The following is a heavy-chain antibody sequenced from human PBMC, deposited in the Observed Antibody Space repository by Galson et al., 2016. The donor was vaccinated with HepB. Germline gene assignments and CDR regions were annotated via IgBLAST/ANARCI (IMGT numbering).Heavy chain of an antibody. V-gene: IGHV3-23*01. J-gene: IGHJ4*03. Sequence: SLRLSCAASGFTFSSYAMSWVRQAPGKGLEWVPAISGSGGSTYYADSVKGRFTISRDNSKNTLYLQMNSLRAEDTAVYYCAKSMSVSYYYDSSGYSFDYWGQGTMVTVSS. CDR2: ISGSGGST. CDR3: AKSMSVSYYYDSSGYSFDY. CDR1: GFTFSSYA. D-gene: IGHD3-22*01.